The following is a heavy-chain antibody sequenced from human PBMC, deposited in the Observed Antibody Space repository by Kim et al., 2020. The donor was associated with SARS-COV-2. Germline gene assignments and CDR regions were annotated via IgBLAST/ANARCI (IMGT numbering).Heavy chain of an antibody. CDR3: ARDKRGGYPWYNWNDCGEFDP. CDR1: GGTFSSYA. D-gene: IGHD1-20*01. CDR2: IIPILGIA. V-gene: IGHV1-69*04. J-gene: IGHJ5*02. Sequence: SVKVSCKASGGTFSSYAISWVRQAPGQGLEWMGRIIPILGIANYAQKFQGRVTITADKSTSTAYMELSSLRSEDTAVYYCARDKRGGYPWYNWNDCGEFDPWGQGTLVTVSS.